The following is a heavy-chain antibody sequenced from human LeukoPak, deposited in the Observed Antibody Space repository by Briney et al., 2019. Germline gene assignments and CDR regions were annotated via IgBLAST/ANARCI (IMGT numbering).Heavy chain of an antibody. V-gene: IGHV1-2*02. CDR1: GYTFSDYY. J-gene: IGHJ4*02. CDR2: INPNSGDT. D-gene: IGHD5-24*01. Sequence: GASVKVSCKTSGYTFSDYYIHWIRQAPGQGLEWVGWINPNSGDTDYAQKFQGRVTVTRDTSISTAYMELGRLRSDDTAVYYCARLYLPATRFDYWGQGTLVTVSS. CDR3: ARLYLPATRFDY.